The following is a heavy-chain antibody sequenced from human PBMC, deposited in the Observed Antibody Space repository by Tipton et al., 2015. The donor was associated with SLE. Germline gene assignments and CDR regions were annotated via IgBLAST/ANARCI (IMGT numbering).Heavy chain of an antibody. V-gene: IGHV4-4*09. CDR3: ARMRFDSSTYYCGDFDY. J-gene: IGHJ4*02. CDR1: GGSIINYY. Sequence: TLSLTCTVSGGSIINYYWSWIRQSPGKGLEYIGYIYTNGNTNSNPSLKSRVTISIDTSKNQFSLKLNSVTAADTAVYYCARMRFDSSTYYCGDFDYWGQGILVTVSS. D-gene: IGHD3-22*01. CDR2: IYTNGNT.